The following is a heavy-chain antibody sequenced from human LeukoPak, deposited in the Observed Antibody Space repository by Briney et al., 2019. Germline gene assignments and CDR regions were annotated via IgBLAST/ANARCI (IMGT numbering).Heavy chain of an antibody. D-gene: IGHD1-26*01. Sequence: GGSLRLSCAASGFTFSSYWMSWVRQAPGKGLEWVANINQDGSEKKYVDSVKGRFTISRDNSKNTLYLQMNSLRAEDTAVYYCAKLREWELPDLFDYWGQGTLVTVSS. CDR3: AKLREWELPDLFDY. CDR2: INQDGSEK. V-gene: IGHV3-7*03. J-gene: IGHJ4*02. CDR1: GFTFSSYW.